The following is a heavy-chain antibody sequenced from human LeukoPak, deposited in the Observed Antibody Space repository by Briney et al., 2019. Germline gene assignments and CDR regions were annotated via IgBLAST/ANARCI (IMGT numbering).Heavy chain of an antibody. CDR2: IKQDGSEK. CDR1: GFTFSSYA. V-gene: IGHV3-7*01. D-gene: IGHD6-13*01. J-gene: IGHJ4*02. CDR3: ARDGVAAAGPHDYYFDY. Sequence: QAGGPLRLSCAASGFTFSSYAMSWVRQAPGKGLEWVANIKQDGSEKYYVDSVKGRFTISRDNAKNSLYLQMNSLRAEDTAVYYCARDGVAAAGPHDYYFDYWGQGTLVTVSS.